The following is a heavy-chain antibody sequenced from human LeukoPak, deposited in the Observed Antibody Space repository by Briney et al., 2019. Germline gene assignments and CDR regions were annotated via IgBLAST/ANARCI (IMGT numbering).Heavy chain of an antibody. D-gene: IGHD3-3*01. CDR1: GYTFTSYY. CDR2: INPSGGST. CDR3: ATPWAYESGYYYPGGY. Sequence: ASVKVSCKASGYTFTSYYMHWVRQAPGQGLEWMGIINPSGGSTSYAQKFQGRVTMTRDTSTSTVYMELSSLRSEDTAVYYCATPWAYESGYYYPGGYWGQGTLVTVSS. V-gene: IGHV1-46*01. J-gene: IGHJ4*02.